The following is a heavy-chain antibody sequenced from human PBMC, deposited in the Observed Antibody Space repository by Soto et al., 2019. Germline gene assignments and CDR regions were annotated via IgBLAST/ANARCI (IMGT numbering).Heavy chain of an antibody. J-gene: IGHJ6*02. CDR2: IYYSGST. D-gene: IGHD6-13*01. CDR3: ARQYSSSRYDASTLGGFDV. CDR1: GGSISSYY. Sequence: SETLSLTCTVSGGSISSYYWSWIRQPPGKGLEWIGYIYYSGSTNYNPSLKRRVTISIDTSKNQFSLRLGSVTAADTAVYYCARQYSSSRYDASTLGGFDVWGQGTTVTVSS. V-gene: IGHV4-59*01.